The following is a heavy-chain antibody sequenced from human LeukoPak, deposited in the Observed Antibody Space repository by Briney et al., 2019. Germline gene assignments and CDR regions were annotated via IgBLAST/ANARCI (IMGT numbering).Heavy chain of an antibody. V-gene: IGHV3-48*02. CDR3: ASPDYCDY. CDR2: ITADSGTT. J-gene: IGHJ4*02. Sequence: GGSLRLSCAACGFTFSSNPMAWVRQAPGKGLEWVSYITADSGTTYYADSVKGRFTISRDNAKNSLYLQMNSLRDEDTAVYYCASPDYCDYWGQRALVTVSS. CDR1: GFTFSSNP.